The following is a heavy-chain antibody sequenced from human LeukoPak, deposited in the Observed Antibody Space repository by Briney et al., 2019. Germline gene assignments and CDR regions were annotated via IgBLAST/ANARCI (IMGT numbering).Heavy chain of an antibody. Sequence: SETLSLTCAVSGGSISSSNWWSWVRQPPGKGLEWIGEIYHTGSPNYNPSLKSRVTISVDKSKNQLSLKLNSVTAADTAVYYCARDPHCSSSSCPRDYWGQGTLVTVSS. CDR3: ARDPHCSSSSCPRDY. J-gene: IGHJ4*02. D-gene: IGHD2-2*01. CDR2: IYHTGSP. CDR1: GGSISSSNW. V-gene: IGHV4-4*02.